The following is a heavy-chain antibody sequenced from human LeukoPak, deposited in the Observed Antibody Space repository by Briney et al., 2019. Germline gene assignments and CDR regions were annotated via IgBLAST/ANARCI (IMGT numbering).Heavy chain of an antibody. V-gene: IGHV3-23*01. CDR3: AKGPPHSSGWYYGY. Sequence: GGSLRLSCAASGFTFSSYAMSWVRQAPGEGREWVSAISGSGGSTYYADYVKGRFTISRDNSKNTLYLQMNSLRAEDTAVYYCAKGPPHSSGWYYGYWGQGTLVTVSS. CDR2: ISGSGGST. D-gene: IGHD6-19*01. CDR1: GFTFSSYA. J-gene: IGHJ4*02.